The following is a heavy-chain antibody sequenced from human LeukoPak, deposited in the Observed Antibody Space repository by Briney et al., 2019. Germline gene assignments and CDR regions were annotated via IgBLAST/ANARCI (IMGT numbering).Heavy chain of an antibody. Sequence: PGASVKVSCKASGHTFTSYGISWVRQAPGQGLEWMGWISAYSGNTNYAQNLQGRVTMTTDTSTSTAYMELRSLRSDDTAVYYCARDRYYDATGQVDYWGQGTLVTVSS. D-gene: IGHD3-22*01. J-gene: IGHJ4*02. CDR1: GHTFTSYG. CDR3: ARDRYYDATGQVDY. CDR2: ISAYSGNT. V-gene: IGHV1-18*01.